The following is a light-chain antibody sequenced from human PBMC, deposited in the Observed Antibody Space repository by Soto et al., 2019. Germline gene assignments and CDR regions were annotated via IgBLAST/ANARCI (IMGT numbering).Light chain of an antibody. CDR3: SAWADSLNGVV. CDR2: SNN. Sequence: QSVLTQPPSASGTHGQRVTISCSGSSSYIGSNTVNWYQQLPVTAPKLLIYSNNQRPSGVPDRFSSSKSGTSASLAISGLQSEDDADYYCSAWADSLNGVVFGGGTKLTVL. J-gene: IGLJ2*01. V-gene: IGLV1-44*01. CDR1: SSYIGSNT.